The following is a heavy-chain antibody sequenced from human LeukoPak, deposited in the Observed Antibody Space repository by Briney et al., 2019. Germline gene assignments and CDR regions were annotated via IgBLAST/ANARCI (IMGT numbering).Heavy chain of an antibody. CDR3: ARLGSSSWYNWGTNPRWFDP. CDR1: GYTFTSYA. Sequence: GASVKVSCKASGYTFTSYAMNWVRQMPGKGLEWMGIIYPGDSDTRYSPSFQGQVTISADKSISTAYLQWSSLKASDTAMYYCARLGSSSWYNWGTNPRWFDPWGQGTLVTVSS. J-gene: IGHJ5*02. CDR2: IYPGDSDT. V-gene: IGHV5-51*01. D-gene: IGHD6-13*01.